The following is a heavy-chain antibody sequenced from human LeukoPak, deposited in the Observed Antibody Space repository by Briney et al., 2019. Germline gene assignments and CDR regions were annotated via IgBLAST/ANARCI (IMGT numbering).Heavy chain of an antibody. CDR2: IYYSGST. CDR3: ARLGGLYNWLDP. J-gene: IGHJ5*02. CDR1: GGSISSSSYY. Sequence: SETLSLTCTVSGGSISSSSYYWGWIRQPPGKGLEWIGSIYYSGSTYYNPSLKSRVTISVDTSKNQFSLKLSSVTVADTAVYFCARLGGLYNWLDPWGQGTLVIVSS. V-gene: IGHV4-39*01.